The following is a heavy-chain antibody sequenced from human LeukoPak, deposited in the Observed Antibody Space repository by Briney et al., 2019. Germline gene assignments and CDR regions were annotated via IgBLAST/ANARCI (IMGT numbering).Heavy chain of an antibody. V-gene: IGHV3-43*01. Sequence: GGSLRLSCAASGFTFGDYTMHWVRQAPGEGLEWVSLISWDGGSTYYADSVKGRFTISRDNSKNSLYLQMNSLRTEDTALYYCAKDYGCSGGSCYGSYYYYGMDVWGQGTTVTVSS. J-gene: IGHJ6*02. CDR1: GFTFGDYT. CDR3: AKDYGCSGGSCYGSYYYYGMDV. D-gene: IGHD2-15*01. CDR2: ISWDGGST.